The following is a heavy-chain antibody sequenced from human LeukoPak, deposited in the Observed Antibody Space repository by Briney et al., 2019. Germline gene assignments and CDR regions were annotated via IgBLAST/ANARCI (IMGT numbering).Heavy chain of an antibody. V-gene: IGHV3-30*04. D-gene: IGHD2-2*01. CDR1: GFTFSSYA. J-gene: IGHJ4*02. CDR3: PRDCSSSSCYDY. Sequence: GGSLRLSCAASGFTFSSYAMHWVRQAPGKGLEWVAVISYDGSNKYYADSVKGRFTISRDNSKNTLYLQMNSLRAEDTAVYYCPRDCSSSSCYDYWGQGTLVTVSS. CDR2: ISYDGSNK.